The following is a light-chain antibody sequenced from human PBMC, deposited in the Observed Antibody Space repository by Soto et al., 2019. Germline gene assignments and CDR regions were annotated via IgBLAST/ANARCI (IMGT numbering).Light chain of an antibody. Sequence: IVFTQTGGTQPFSHGAGATLSCMAIQSVSSSYLAWYQQKPGQAPRLLIYAASTRATGVPDRFSGTGSGTDFALTISRLETDDSAVYYCQQYGCSLEITFGQGTRLEIK. J-gene: IGKJ5*01. CDR2: AAS. V-gene: IGKV3-20*01. CDR3: QQYGCSLEIT. CDR1: QSVSSSY.